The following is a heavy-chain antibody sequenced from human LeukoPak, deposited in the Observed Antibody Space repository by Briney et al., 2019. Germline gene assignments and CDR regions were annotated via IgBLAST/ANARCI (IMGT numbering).Heavy chain of an antibody. D-gene: IGHD1-26*01. V-gene: IGHV3-30*04. Sequence: GGSLRLSCAASGFTFSSYAMHWVRQAPGKGLEWVAVISYDGSNKYYADSVKGRFTISRDNSKNTLYLQMNSLRAEDTAVYYCARDFMVGYGDYYYYMDVWGKGTTVTVSS. CDR3: ARDFMVGYGDYYYYMDV. CDR1: GFTFSSYA. J-gene: IGHJ6*03. CDR2: ISYDGSNK.